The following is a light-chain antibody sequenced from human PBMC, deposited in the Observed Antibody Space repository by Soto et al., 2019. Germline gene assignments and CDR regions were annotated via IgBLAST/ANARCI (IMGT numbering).Light chain of an antibody. CDR1: QGISNY. CDR3: QQYNNSFPYT. J-gene: IGKJ2*01. CDR2: AAS. Sequence: DIQMTQSPSSLSASVGDRVTITCRASQGISNYLAWYQQKPGKVPKLLIYAASTLQSGVPSRFSGSGSGTDVTLTISSLQPDDFATYYCQQYNNSFPYTFSQGTK. V-gene: IGKV1-27*01.